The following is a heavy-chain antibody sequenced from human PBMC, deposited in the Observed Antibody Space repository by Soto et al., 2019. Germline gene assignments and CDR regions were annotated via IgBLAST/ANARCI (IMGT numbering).Heavy chain of an antibody. CDR3: AREYGSSWCRFDS. CDR1: GGSISSAYEY. D-gene: IGHD6-13*01. V-gene: IGHV4-30-4*01. CDR2: VYYGGST. Sequence: SETLSLTCTVSGGSISSAYEYWSWVRQSPGKGLEWIGYVYYGGSTHYSPSLKSRVIISVDTSKNQFSLRLSSVTAADTAVYYCAREYGSSWCRFDSWGQGTLVTVSS. J-gene: IGHJ4*02.